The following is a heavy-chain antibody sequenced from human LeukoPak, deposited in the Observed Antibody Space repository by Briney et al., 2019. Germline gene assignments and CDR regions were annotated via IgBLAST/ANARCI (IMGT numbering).Heavy chain of an antibody. CDR2: LSVGGANT. V-gene: IGHV3-23*01. J-gene: IGHJ4*02. CDR1: GFTFDPFA. Sequence: GGSLRLSCVVSGFTFDPFAMTWVRQAPGKGLEWFSSLSVGGANTYYAESVKGGFTISGDNSKNTLFLQMTSRRAEDPAPYYVARINCRGGTCYDYFDDWGQGTLVTASS. D-gene: IGHD2-15*01. CDR3: ARINCRGGTCYDYFDD.